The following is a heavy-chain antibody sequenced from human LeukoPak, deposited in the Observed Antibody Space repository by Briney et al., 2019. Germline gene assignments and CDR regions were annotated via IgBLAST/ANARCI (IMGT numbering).Heavy chain of an antibody. CDR1: GGSISSYY. CDR3: ASLSGYSGYGALGY. J-gene: IGHJ4*02. CDR2: IYYSGST. Sequence: PSETLSLTCTVSGGSISSYYCSWIRQPPGKGLGWIGYIYYSGSTNYNPSLKSRVTISVDTSKNQFSLKLSSVTAADTAVYYCASLSGYSGYGALGYWGQGTLVTVSS. V-gene: IGHV4-59*01. D-gene: IGHD5-12*01.